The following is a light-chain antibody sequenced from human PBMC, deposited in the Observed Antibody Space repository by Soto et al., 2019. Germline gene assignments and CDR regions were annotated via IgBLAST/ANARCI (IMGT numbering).Light chain of an antibody. J-gene: IGKJ4*01. CDR1: QSVLYNSNKNNY. Sequence: DIVMTQSPDSLAVSLGERVTISCKSSQSVLYNSNKNNYLAWYQEKPGQPPKRLIYWAYARDSGVPDRFSGRGSGTDFTLTISSLQAEDVAVYYCQQYYSIPPTFGGGTKVQIK. V-gene: IGKV4-1*01. CDR2: WAY. CDR3: QQYYSIPPT.